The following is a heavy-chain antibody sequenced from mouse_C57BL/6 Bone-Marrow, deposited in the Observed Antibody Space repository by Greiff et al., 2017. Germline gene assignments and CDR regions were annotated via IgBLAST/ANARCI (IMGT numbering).Heavy chain of an antibody. CDR3: ARRGSYYSNHWYFDV. CDR2: INNDGSST. CDR1: GFTFSDYY. D-gene: IGHD2-5*01. J-gene: IGHJ1*03. V-gene: IGHV5-16*01. Sequence: EVQVVESEGGLVQPGSSMKLSCTASGFTFSDYYMAWVRQVPEKGLEWVANINNDGSSTYYLDSLKSRFIISRDNATNILYLQMSRLKSEDTATYYGARRGSYYSNHWYFDVWGTGTTVTVSS.